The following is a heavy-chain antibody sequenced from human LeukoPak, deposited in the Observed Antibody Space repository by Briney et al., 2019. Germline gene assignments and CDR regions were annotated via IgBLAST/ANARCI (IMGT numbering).Heavy chain of an antibody. V-gene: IGHV3-23*01. CDR3: ATSSGPNCSSTSCYLNC. Sequence: GGSLRLSCAASGFTFSSYAMSWVRQAPGKELEWVSAISGSGISTYYADSVKGRFTISRDNSKNTLYLQMNSLRAEDTAVYYCATSSGPNCSSTSCYLNCWGQGTLVTVSS. CDR2: ISGSGIST. CDR1: GFTFSSYA. D-gene: IGHD2-2*01. J-gene: IGHJ4*02.